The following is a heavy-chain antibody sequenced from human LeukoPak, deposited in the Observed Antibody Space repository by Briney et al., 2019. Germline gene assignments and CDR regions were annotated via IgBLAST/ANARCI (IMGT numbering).Heavy chain of an antibody. CDR1: GFTVSSNY. Sequence: PGGPLRLSCAASGFTVSSNYMIWVRQARGEGLEWVSIIYSGGSTYYADSVKGRFTISRDNSKNTLYLQMNSLRAEDTAVYYCARLTNRAIDYWGQGTLVTVSS. CDR3: ARLTNRAIDY. D-gene: IGHD7-27*01. CDR2: IYSGGST. J-gene: IGHJ4*02. V-gene: IGHV3-66*04.